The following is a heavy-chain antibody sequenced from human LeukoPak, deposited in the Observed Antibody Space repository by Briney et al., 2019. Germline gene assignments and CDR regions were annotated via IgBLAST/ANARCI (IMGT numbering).Heavy chain of an antibody. Sequence: SCKASGYTFTSYDINWVRQAPGKGLEWVAVISYDGSNKYYADSVKGRFTISRDNSKNTLYLQMNSLRAEDTAVYYCAKDYYDSSGYYLIDYWGQGTLVTVSS. J-gene: IGHJ4*02. CDR1: GYTFTSYD. D-gene: IGHD3-22*01. CDR2: ISYDGSNK. V-gene: IGHV3-30*18. CDR3: AKDYYDSSGYYLIDY.